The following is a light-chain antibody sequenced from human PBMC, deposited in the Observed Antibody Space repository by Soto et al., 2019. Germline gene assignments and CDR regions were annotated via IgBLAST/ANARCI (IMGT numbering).Light chain of an antibody. J-gene: IGLJ2*01. CDR1: SSDVGGYNY. V-gene: IGLV2-14*01. CDR2: DVS. Sequence: QSVLTQPASVSGSPGQSITISCTGTSSDVGGYNYVSWYQQHPGKAPKLMIYDVSNRPSGVSNRFSGSKSGNTASLTISGLQAEDEADYYCSSYTSSSTYKLVFGGGTKSPS. CDR3: SSYTSSSTYKLV.